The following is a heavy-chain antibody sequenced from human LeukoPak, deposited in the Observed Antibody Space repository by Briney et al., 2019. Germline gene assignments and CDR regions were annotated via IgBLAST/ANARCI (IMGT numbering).Heavy chain of an antibody. Sequence: ASVKVSCKASGGTFSSYAISWVRQAPGQGLEWMGGINPNSGGTNYAQKFQGWVTMTRDTSISTAYMELSRLRSDDTAVYYCARAGRIAAAGTKNNWFDPWGQGTLVTVSS. CDR3: ARAGRIAAAGTKNNWFDP. CDR1: GGTFSSYA. D-gene: IGHD6-13*01. J-gene: IGHJ5*02. CDR2: INPNSGGT. V-gene: IGHV1-2*04.